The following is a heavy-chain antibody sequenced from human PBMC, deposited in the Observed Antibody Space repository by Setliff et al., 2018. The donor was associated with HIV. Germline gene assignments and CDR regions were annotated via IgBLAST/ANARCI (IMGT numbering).Heavy chain of an antibody. D-gene: IGHD6-19*01. CDR2: ISSTSSNI. CDR3: ARYALAVPGYHNAFDI. J-gene: IGHJ3*02. Sequence: GESLXISCAASGFSFSSYGMNWVRQAPGKGLEWVSYISSTSSNIYYVDSVEGRFTISRDNADNSLYLQMNSLRAEDTAVYYCARYALAVPGYHNAFDIWGQGTMVTVSS. CDR1: GFSFSSYG. V-gene: IGHV3-48*01.